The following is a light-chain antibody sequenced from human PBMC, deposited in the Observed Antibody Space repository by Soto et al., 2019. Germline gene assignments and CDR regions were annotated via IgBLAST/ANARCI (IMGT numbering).Light chain of an antibody. CDR2: DAS. V-gene: IGKV3-11*01. CDR3: QQRSNWPLT. J-gene: IGKJ4*01. CDR1: QSLSSY. Sequence: EIVLTQSPATLSLSPGERATLSCRASQSLSSYLAWYQQKPGQAPRLLIYDASNRATGIPAGFSGSGSGTDFTLTISSLEPEDFAVYYCQQRSNWPLTFGGGTKVEIK.